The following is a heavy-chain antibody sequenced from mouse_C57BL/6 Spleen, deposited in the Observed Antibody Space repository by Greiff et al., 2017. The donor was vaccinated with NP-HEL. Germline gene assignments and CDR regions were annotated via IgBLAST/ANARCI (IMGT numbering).Heavy chain of an antibody. J-gene: IGHJ4*01. D-gene: IGHD2-12*01. CDR3: ARTPFTTRGAMDY. Sequence: QVQLQQSGAELVKPGASVKISCKASGYAFSSHWMNWVKQRPGKGPERIGQIYPGDGDTNYNGKCKGKATLTADKSSSTAYMQLSSLTSEDSAVYFCARTPFTTRGAMDYWGQGTSVTVSS. CDR2: IYPGDGDT. V-gene: IGHV1-80*01. CDR1: GYAFSSHW.